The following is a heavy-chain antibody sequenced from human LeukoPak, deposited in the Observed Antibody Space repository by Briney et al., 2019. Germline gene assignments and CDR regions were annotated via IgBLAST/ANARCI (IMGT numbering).Heavy chain of an antibody. V-gene: IGHV4-38-2*02. CDR3: ARGTLYSGWSYYFDY. CDR2: IYHSGRT. J-gene: IGHJ4*02. D-gene: IGHD6-19*01. Sequence: PSETLSLTCTVSGYSISSGYYWGWIRQPPGKGLEWIGSIYHSGRTFYNPSLKSRVTISVDTSKNQFSLKLTSVTAADTAMYYCARGTLYSGWSYYFDYWGQGSQVTVSS. CDR1: GYSISSGYY.